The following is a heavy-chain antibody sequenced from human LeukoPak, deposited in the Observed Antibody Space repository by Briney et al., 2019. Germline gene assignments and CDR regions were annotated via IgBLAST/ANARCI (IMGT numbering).Heavy chain of an antibody. CDR3: ARSSVWFGEPTLDY. J-gene: IGHJ4*02. V-gene: IGHV4-34*01. Sequence: SETLSLTCAVYGGSFSGYYWSWLRQPPGKGLEWVGEINDSGSTNYNPSLKSRVTISVDTSKNQFSRMLSSVTAADTAVYYCARSSVWFGEPTLDYWGQGTLVTVSS. CDR2: INDSGST. CDR1: GGSFSGYY. D-gene: IGHD3-10*01.